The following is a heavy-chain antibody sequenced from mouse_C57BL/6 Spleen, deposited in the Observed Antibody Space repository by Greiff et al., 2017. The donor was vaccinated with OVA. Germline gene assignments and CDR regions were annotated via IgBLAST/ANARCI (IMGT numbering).Heavy chain of an antibody. CDR2: IRNKANGYTT. CDR1: GFTFTDYY. J-gene: IGHJ3*01. V-gene: IGHV7-3*01. Sequence: EVMLVESGGGLVQPGGSLSLSCAASGFTFTDYYMSWVRQPPGKALEWLGFIRNKANGYTTEYSASVKGRFTISRDNSQSILYLQMNALRAEDSATYYCARFYDYGAWFAYWGQGTLVTVSA. D-gene: IGHD2-4*01. CDR3: ARFYDYGAWFAY.